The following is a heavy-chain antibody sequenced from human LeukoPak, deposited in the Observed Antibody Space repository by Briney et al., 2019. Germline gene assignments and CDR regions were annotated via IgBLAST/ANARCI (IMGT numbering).Heavy chain of an antibody. J-gene: IGHJ4*02. Sequence: ASVKVSCKASGYTFTGYYMHWVRQAPGQGLEWMGWINPNSGGTNYAQKFQGRVTVTRDTSISTAYMELSRLRSDDTAVYYCAAINYDYVWGSYRFDYWGQGTLVTVSS. CDR1: GYTFTGYY. CDR3: AAINYDYVWGSYRFDY. D-gene: IGHD3-16*02. CDR2: INPNSGGT. V-gene: IGHV1-2*02.